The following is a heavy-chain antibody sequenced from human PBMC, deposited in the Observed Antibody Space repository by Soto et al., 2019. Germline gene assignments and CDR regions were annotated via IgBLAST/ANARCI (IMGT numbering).Heavy chain of an antibody. CDR3: SILTTANSYYGMDV. CDR2: MNPNSGNT. CDR1: GYTFTSYD. Sequence: ASVNLYCKASGYTFTSYDINWVRQATGQGLVWMGWMNPNSGNTGYAQKFQGRVTMTRNTSISTAYMELSSLRSEDTAVYYCSILTTANSYYGMDVWCQGPTLSASS. D-gene: IGHD4-4*01. J-gene: IGHJ6*02. V-gene: IGHV1-8*01.